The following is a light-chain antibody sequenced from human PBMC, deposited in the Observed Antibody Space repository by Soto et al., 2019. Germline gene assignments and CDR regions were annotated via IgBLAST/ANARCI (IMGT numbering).Light chain of an antibody. J-gene: IGLJ2*01. V-gene: IGLV1-44*01. CDR1: SSNIGSNT. CDR3: AAWDDSLNGVV. CDR2: SNN. Sequence: QTLVTQPPSASGTPGQRVTISCSGSSSNIGSNTVNWYQQLPGTAPKLLIYSNNQRPSGVPDRFSGSKSGTSASLAISGLHSEDEADYYCAAWDDSLNGVVFGGGTQRTVL.